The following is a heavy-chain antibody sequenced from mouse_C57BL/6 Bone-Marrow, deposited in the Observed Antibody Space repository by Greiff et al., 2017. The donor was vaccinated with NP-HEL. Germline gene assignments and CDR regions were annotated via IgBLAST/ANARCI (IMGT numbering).Heavy chain of an antibody. CDR2: INPSNGGT. CDR3: EREGYGSSVDYLDY. D-gene: IGHD1-1*01. CDR1: GYTFTSYW. Sequence: QVQLKQPGTELVKPGASVKLSCKASGYTFTSYWMHWVKQRPGQGLEWIGNINPSNGGTNYNEKFKSKATLTVDKSSSTAYMQLSSLTSEDSAVYYGEREGYGSSVDYLDYWGQGTTRTVSS. V-gene: IGHV1-53*01. J-gene: IGHJ2*01.